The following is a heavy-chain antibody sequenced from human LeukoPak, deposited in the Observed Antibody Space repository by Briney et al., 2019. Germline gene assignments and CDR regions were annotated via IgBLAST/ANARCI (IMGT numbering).Heavy chain of an antibody. Sequence: SETLSLTRTVSGGSISSSSYYWGWIRQPPGKGLGWIVSIYYSGSTYYNPSLKSRVTMSVDTSKNQFSLKLSSVTAADTAVYYCARLNCSSTSCLGAFDIWGQGTMVTVSS. J-gene: IGHJ3*02. CDR2: IYYSGST. D-gene: IGHD2-2*01. CDR1: GGSISSSSYY. V-gene: IGHV4-39*01. CDR3: ARLNCSSTSCLGAFDI.